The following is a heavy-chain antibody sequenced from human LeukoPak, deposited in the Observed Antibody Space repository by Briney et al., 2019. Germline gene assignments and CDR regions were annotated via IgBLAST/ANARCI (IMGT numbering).Heavy chain of an antibody. Sequence: GGSLRLSCAASGFTFSTYGMHWVRQAPGKGLEWVTIISYDGNNKYYTYSVKGRFTISRDNSKNTLYLQMNSLRAEDTAVYYCAKGGASTWSGYWYFDLWGRGTLVTVSS. J-gene: IGHJ2*01. CDR2: ISYDGNNK. CDR1: GFTFSTYG. CDR3: AKGGASTWSGYWYFDL. V-gene: IGHV3-30*18. D-gene: IGHD6-13*01.